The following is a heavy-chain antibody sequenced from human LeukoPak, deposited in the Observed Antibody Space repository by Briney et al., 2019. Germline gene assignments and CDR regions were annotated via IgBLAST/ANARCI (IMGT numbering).Heavy chain of an antibody. V-gene: IGHV3-73*01. CDR1: GFTFSGSP. CDR2: IRSKANSYAT. J-gene: IGHJ4*02. D-gene: IGHD3-22*01. Sequence: RGSLRLSCAASGFTFSGSPIHWVRQASGKGLEWVGRIRSKANSYATAYAASVKGRFTISRDDSKNTADLQMNSLKTEDTAVYYCSRPQHDSSGSSFDYWGQGTLVTVSS. CDR3: SRPQHDSSGSSFDY.